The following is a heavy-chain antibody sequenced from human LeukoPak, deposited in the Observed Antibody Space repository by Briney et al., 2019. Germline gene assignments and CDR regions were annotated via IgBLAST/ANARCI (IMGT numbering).Heavy chain of an antibody. J-gene: IGHJ3*02. V-gene: IGHV4-30-4*01. Sequence: SETLSLTCTVSGGSISSGDYYWSWLRQPPGKGLEWIGYIYYSGSTYYNPSLKSRVTISVDTSKNQFSLKLSSVTAADTAVYYCARSASGAFDIWGQGTMVTVSS. CDR1: GGSISSGDYY. D-gene: IGHD3-10*01. CDR2: IYYSGST. CDR3: ARSASGAFDI.